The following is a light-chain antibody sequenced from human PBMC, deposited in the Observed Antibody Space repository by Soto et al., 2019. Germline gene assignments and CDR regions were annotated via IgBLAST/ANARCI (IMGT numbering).Light chain of an antibody. J-gene: IGKJ1*01. CDR3: QQFYSSPPT. CDR1: QSVLYSPTNKNY. V-gene: IGKV4-1*01. Sequence: DIVMTQSPDSLAVSLGERATINCKSSQSVLYSPTNKNYLAWYQQKPGQPPKLLIYRASTRESGVPDRFSGSGPGTDFTLTISSLQIEDVAIYYCQQFYSSPPTFGQGTKVDIK. CDR2: RAS.